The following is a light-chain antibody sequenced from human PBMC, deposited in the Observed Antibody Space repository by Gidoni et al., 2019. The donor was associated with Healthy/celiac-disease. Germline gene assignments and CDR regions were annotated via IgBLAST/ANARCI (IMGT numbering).Light chain of an antibody. CDR1: QSVSSSY. Sequence: EIVSTQSPGTLSLSPGERATLSCRASQSVSSSYLAWYQQKPGQAPMLLIYGASSRATGIPDRFSGSGSGTDFTLTISRLEPEDFAVYYCQQYGSSPPNTFGQGTKLEIK. CDR2: GAS. J-gene: IGKJ2*01. V-gene: IGKV3-20*01. CDR3: QQYGSSPPNT.